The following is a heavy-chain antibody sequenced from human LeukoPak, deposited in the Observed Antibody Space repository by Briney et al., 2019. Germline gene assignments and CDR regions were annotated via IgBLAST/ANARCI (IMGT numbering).Heavy chain of an antibody. D-gene: IGHD2-15*01. J-gene: IGHJ4*02. CDR3: ARGRVVAATGFDY. CDR2: IYYSGST. Sequence: SETLSLTCTVSGGSISSYYWSWIRQPPGKGLEWIGYIYYSGSTSYNPSLKSRVTISVDTSKNQFSLKLSSVTAADTAVYYCARGRVVAATGFDYWGQGTLDTVSS. CDR1: GGSISSYY. V-gene: IGHV4-59*01.